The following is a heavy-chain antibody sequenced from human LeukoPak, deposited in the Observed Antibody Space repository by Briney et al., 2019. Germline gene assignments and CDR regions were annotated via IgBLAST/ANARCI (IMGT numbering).Heavy chain of an antibody. CDR2: IWLDGSAT. CDR3: ARDLNREDFDY. CDR1: GFVFSNYD. D-gene: IGHD1-14*01. J-gene: IGHJ4*02. V-gene: IGHV3-33*01. Sequence: GGSLRLSCAASGFVFSNYDMHWVRQAPGKGLEWVAIIWLDGSATYYGDSVKGRFTVSRDNSNNTLYLQMNSLRVEDTAVYYCARDLNREDFDYWGQGTLVAVPS.